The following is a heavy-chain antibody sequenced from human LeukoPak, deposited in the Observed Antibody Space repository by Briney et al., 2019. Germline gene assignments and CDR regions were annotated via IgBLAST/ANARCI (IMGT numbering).Heavy chain of an antibody. CDR1: GFTFSSYW. Sequence: GGSLRLSCAASGFTFSSYWMSWVRQAPGKGLEWVAFIRYDGSNKYYADSVKGRFTISRDNSKNTLYLQMNSLRAEDTAVYYCAKDKAVPAAMGYFDYWGQGTLVTVSS. D-gene: IGHD2-2*01. CDR3: AKDKAVPAAMGYFDY. V-gene: IGHV3-30*02. J-gene: IGHJ4*02. CDR2: IRYDGSNK.